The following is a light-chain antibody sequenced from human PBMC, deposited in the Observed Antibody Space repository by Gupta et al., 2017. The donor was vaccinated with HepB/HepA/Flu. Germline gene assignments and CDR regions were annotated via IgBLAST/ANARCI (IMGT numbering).Light chain of an antibody. Sequence: QSVLTQPPSVSAAPGQKVTISCSGSSSNIGNNYVSWYQQLPGTAPKFLMYDNNKRPSGIPDRFSGSKSGTSATLGINGLQTGDEADYYCGTWDNTLNIYVFGTGTKVTVL. CDR3: GTWDNTLNIYV. J-gene: IGLJ1*01. CDR2: DNN. V-gene: IGLV1-51*01. CDR1: SSNIGNNY.